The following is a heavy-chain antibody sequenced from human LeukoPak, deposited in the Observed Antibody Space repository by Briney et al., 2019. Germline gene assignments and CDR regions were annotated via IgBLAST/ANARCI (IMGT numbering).Heavy chain of an antibody. CDR3: ARGDHSSSWYLWFDP. CDR2: IIPIFGTA. J-gene: IGHJ5*02. V-gene: IGHV1-69*13. CDR1: GGTFSSYA. D-gene: IGHD6-13*01. Sequence: AASVKVSCKASGGTFSSYAISRVRQAPGQGLEWMGGIIPIFGTANYAQKFQGRVTITADESTSTAYMELSSLRSEDTAVYYCARGDHSSSWYLWFDPWGQGTLVTVSS.